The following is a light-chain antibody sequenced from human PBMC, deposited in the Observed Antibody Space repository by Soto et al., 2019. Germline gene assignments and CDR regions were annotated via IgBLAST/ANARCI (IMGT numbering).Light chain of an antibody. CDR3: SSYTSSSTLV. CDR2: EVI. V-gene: IGLV2-14*01. Sequence: QSALTQPASVSGSPGQSITISCTATSSDVGDYNYVSWFQQYPGKAPKLVIYEVINRPSGVSNRFSGSKSGNTASLIISGLQAEDEADYYCSSYTSSSTLVFGGGTKLTVL. J-gene: IGLJ2*01. CDR1: SSDVGDYNY.